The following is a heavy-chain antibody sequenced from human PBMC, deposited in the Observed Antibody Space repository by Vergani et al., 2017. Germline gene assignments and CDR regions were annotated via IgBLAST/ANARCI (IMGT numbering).Heavy chain of an antibody. V-gene: IGHV4-61*02. CDR3: ARDYRLHYDSSGLGY. Sequence: QVQLQESGPGLVKPSQTLSLTCTVSGGSISSGSYYWSWIRQPAGKGLEWIGRIYTSGSTNYNPSLKSRVTISVDTSKTQFSLKLSSVTAADTAVYYCARDYRLHYDSSGLGYWGQGTLVTVSS. CDR1: GGSISSGSYY. J-gene: IGHJ4*02. D-gene: IGHD3-22*01. CDR2: IYTSGST.